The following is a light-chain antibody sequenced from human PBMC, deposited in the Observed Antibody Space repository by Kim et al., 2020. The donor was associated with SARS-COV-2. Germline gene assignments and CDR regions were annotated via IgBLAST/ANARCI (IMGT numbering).Light chain of an antibody. V-gene: IGLV3-1*01. CDR1: KLGDKY. CDR2: HDN. J-gene: IGLJ1*01. CDR3: QAWDSSTHNYV. Sequence: SYELTQPPSVSVSPGQTASITCTGYKLGDKYVSWYQQKPGQSPVVVIYHDNQRPSGIPERFSGSTSGNTVTLTISGTQAMDEADYYCQAWDSSTHNYVFGAGTKVTVL.